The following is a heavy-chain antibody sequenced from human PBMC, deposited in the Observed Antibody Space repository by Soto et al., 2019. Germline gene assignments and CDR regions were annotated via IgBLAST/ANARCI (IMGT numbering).Heavy chain of an antibody. J-gene: IGHJ5*02. V-gene: IGHV1-3*01. CDR1: GYTFTSYA. D-gene: IGHD3-3*01. CDR2: INAGNGNT. CDR3: ARMPIPFWSGYYETAGWFDP. Sequence: ASVKVSCKASGYTFTSYAMHWVRPAPGQKLERMGWINAGNGNTKYSQKFQGRVTITRDTSASTAYMELSSLRSEDTAVYYCARMPIPFWSGYYETAGWFDPWGQGTLVTVSS.